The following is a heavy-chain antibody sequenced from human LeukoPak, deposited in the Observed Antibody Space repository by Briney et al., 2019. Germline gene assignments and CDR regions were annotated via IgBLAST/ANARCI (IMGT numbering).Heavy chain of an antibody. CDR2: ISSTSSTK. D-gene: IGHD3-10*01. CDR3: ARDPSYGSGSYFDYYYYYMDV. J-gene: IGHJ6*03. Sequence: GGSLRLSCSASGFTLSSYSMNWVRQAPGKGLEWVSYISSTSSTKYYADSAKGRCTISRDNAKNSLYLQMNSLRAEDTAVYYCARDPSYGSGSYFDYYYYYMDVWGKGTTVTISS. CDR1: GFTLSSYS. V-gene: IGHV3-48*01.